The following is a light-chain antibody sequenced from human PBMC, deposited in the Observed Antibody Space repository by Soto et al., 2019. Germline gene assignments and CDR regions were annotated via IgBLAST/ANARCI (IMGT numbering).Light chain of an antibody. CDR1: QGISSW. J-gene: IGKJ4*01. V-gene: IGKV1-12*01. Sequence: DIQMTQSPSSVSASVGDRVTITCRTSQGISSWLAWSQQKPGKAPRLLIYAASSWQSGVPSRFSGSGSGTDFTLTISSLQPEYFATYYCQPANSFPLTFGEGTKVEIK. CDR2: AAS. CDR3: QPANSFPLT.